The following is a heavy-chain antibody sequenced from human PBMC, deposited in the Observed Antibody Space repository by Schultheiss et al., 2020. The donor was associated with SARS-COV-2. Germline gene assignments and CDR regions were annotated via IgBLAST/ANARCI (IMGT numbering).Heavy chain of an antibody. V-gene: IGHV3-23*01. CDR3: ARDKVRRYSSFDY. CDR1: GFTFSSYA. CDR2: ISGSGGST. Sequence: GGSLRLSCAASGFTFSSYAMSWVRQAPGKGLEWVSTISGSGGSTYYADSLKGRFTISRDNSKNTLYLQMNSLRAEDTAVFYCARDKVRRYSSFDYWGQGTLVTVSS. D-gene: IGHD5-18*01. J-gene: IGHJ4*02.